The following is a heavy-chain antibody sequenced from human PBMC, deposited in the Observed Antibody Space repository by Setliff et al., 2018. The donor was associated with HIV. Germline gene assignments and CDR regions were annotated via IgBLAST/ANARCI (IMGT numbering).Heavy chain of an antibody. CDR3: AREIQFSATTYYYYYMDD. D-gene: IGHD5-18*01. CDR2: IYASGRT. J-gene: IGHJ6*03. Sequence: PSETLSLTCTVSGGSISSYYWSWIRQPAGKGLEWIGRIYASGRTNYNPSLKSRVTLSVDTSKNQFSLEVTSVTAADTAVYYCAREIQFSATTYYYYYMDDWGRGTTVTVSS. CDR1: GGSISSYY. V-gene: IGHV4-4*07.